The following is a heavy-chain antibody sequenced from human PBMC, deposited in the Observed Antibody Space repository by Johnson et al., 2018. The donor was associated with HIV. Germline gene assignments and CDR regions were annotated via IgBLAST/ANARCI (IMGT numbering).Heavy chain of an antibody. CDR2: ISSSGSTI. D-gene: IGHD5-18*01. V-gene: IGHV3-11*04. CDR3: AKDTAMVMSSAAFDI. CDR1: GFTFSDYY. Sequence: QVQLMESGGGLVKPGGSLRLSCAASGFTFSDYYMSWIRQAPGKGLEWVSYISSSGSTIYYADSVKGRFTISRDNSENTLYLQMNSLRPEDTAVYYCAKDTAMVMSSAAFDIWGQGTMVTVSS. J-gene: IGHJ3*02.